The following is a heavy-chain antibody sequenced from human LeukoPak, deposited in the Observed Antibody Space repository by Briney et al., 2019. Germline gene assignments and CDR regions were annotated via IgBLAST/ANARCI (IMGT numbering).Heavy chain of an antibody. CDR3: ARGVYYGRKYYFDY. J-gene: IGHJ4*02. Sequence: GGSLKLSCAASGFTFSDYYMSWIRQAPGKGLEWGSYISSSGSTIYYADSVKGRFTISRDNAKNSLYLQMNSLRAEDTAVYYCARGVYYGRKYYFDYWGQGTLVTVSS. CDR1: GFTFSDYY. CDR2: ISSSGSTI. V-gene: IGHV3-11*01. D-gene: IGHD3-10*01.